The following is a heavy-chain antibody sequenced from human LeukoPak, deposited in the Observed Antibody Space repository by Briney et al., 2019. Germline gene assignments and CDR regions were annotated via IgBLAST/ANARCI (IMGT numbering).Heavy chain of an antibody. CDR3: ARDPTPRYCSGGSCYTHYGMDV. V-gene: IGHV3-21*01. Sequence: TGGSLRLSCAASGFTFSSYTMNWVRQAPGKGLEWVSSISSSSSYIYYADSVKGRLTISRDNAKNSLYLQMNSLRAEDTAVYYCARDPTPRYCSGGSCYTHYGMDVWGQGTTVTVSS. CDR2: ISSSSSYI. J-gene: IGHJ6*02. D-gene: IGHD2-15*01. CDR1: GFTFSSYT.